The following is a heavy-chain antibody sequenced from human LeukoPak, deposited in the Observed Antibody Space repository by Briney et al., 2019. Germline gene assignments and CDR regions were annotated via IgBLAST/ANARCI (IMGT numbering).Heavy chain of an antibody. CDR3: ARDRAWNYFDY. CDR2: INQNGGEK. D-gene: IGHD3-3*01. J-gene: IGHJ4*02. CDR1: GFTFSGYW. V-gene: IGHV3-7*01. Sequence: GGSLRLSCADSGFTFSGYWMNWVRQAPGKGLEWVANINQNGGEKYYVDSVKGRFTISRDNGKNSLYLQMNSLRAEDTAVYYCARDRAWNYFDYWGQGTLVTVSS.